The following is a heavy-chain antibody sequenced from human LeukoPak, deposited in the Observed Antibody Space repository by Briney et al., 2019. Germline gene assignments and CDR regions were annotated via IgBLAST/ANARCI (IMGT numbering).Heavy chain of an antibody. V-gene: IGHV1-18*01. D-gene: IGHD3-10*01. Sequence: ASVKVSCKASGYTFINYGIIWVRQAPGQGLEWMGWMSTYNGNTNYAQKLQGRVTMTTATSTSTAYMELRSLRSDDTAVYYCARWDLRAARGDYWGQGTLVTVSS. CDR1: GYTFINYG. J-gene: IGHJ4*02. CDR3: ARWDLRAARGDY. CDR2: MSTYNGNT.